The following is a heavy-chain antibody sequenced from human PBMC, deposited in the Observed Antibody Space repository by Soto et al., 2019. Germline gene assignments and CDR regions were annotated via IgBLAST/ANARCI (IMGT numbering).Heavy chain of an antibody. V-gene: IGHV1-18*04. Sequence: QVQLVQSGAEVKKPGASVKVSCKASGYTFTSYGISWVRQAPGQGLEWMGWISAYNGKTNYAQKLQGRVTMTTDTATSTAYMELRSLRSDDTAVYYCAREIRLLLGSSPNWFDPWGQGTLVTVSS. J-gene: IGHJ5*02. D-gene: IGHD2-15*01. CDR2: ISAYNGKT. CDR3: AREIRLLLGSSPNWFDP. CDR1: GYTFTSYG.